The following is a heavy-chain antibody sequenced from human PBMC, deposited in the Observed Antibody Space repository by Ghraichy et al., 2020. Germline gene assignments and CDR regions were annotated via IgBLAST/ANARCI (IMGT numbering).Heavy chain of an antibody. CDR1: GGSISSSSYY. V-gene: IGHV4-39*07. Sequence: SETLSLTCTVSGGSISSSSYYWGWIRQPPGKGLEWIGSIYYSGSTYYNPSLKSRVTISVDTSKNQFSLKLSSVTAADTAVYYCARGITIFGVILFSQSDAFDIWGQGTMVTVSS. J-gene: IGHJ3*02. CDR2: IYYSGST. CDR3: ARGITIFGVILFSQSDAFDI. D-gene: IGHD3-3*01.